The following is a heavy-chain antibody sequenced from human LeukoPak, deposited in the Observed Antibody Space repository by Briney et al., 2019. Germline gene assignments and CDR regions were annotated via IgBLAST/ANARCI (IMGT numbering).Heavy chain of an antibody. V-gene: IGHV3-74*01. J-gene: IGHJ4*02. D-gene: IGHD5-24*01. Sequence: PGGSLRLSCAASGFTFSSHWMHWVRQAPGKGLVWVSRINTGGSTTDYADSVKGRFTISRDNAKNTLYLQMNSLRAEDTAVYYCSRDLRGRDDYWGQGILVIVSS. CDR1: GFTFSSHW. CDR3: SRDLRGRDDY. CDR2: INTGGSTT.